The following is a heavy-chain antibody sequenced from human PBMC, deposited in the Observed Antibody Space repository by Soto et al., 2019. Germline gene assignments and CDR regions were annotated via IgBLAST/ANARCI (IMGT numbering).Heavy chain of an antibody. CDR2: INVSDGST. D-gene: IGHD6-19*01. Sequence: GASVKVSCKASGYPFTSYYLHWVRQAPGQGPEWMGRINVSDGSTRYAQNFQGRVTMTRDTSTTTVYMELSPLRSDDTAVYYCAREAAVAGTAFDHWGQGTVVTVSS. J-gene: IGHJ5*02. CDR3: AREAAVAGTAFDH. CDR1: GYPFTSYY. V-gene: IGHV1-46*01.